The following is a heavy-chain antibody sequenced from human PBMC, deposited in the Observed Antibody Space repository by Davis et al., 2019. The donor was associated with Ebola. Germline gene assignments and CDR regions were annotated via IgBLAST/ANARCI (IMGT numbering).Heavy chain of an antibody. CDR2: IYHSGST. V-gene: IGHV4-30-2*01. Sequence: MPSETLSLTCTVSGGSISSGGYSWSWIRQPPGKGLEWIGYIYHSGSTYYNPSLKSRVTISVDRSKNQFSLKLSSVTAADTAVYYCARARKVVNHYYYYYGMDVWGQGTTVTVSS. D-gene: IGHD3-22*01. CDR1: GGSISSGGYS. J-gene: IGHJ6*02. CDR3: ARARKVVNHYYYYYGMDV.